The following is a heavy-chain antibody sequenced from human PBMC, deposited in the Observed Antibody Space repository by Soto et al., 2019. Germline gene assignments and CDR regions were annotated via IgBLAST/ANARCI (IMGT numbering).Heavy chain of an antibody. CDR1: GDSVSSNSAA. Sequence: QTLSLTCAISGDSVSSNSAAWNWIRQSPSRGLEWLGRTYYRSKWYNDYAVSVKSRITINPDTSKNQFSLQLSSVTPEDTAVYYCARDPWLQGYYYYGMDVWGQGTTVTVSS. D-gene: IGHD5-12*01. CDR2: TYYRSKWYN. CDR3: ARDPWLQGYYYYGMDV. J-gene: IGHJ6*02. V-gene: IGHV6-1*01.